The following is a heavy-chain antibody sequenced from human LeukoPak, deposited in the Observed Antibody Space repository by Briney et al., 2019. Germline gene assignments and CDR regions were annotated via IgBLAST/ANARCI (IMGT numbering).Heavy chain of an antibody. Sequence: LWASVKVSCKASGYTFTGYYMHWVRQAPGQGLEWMGWINPNSGGTNYAQKFQGRVTMTRDTSISTAYMELSRLRSDDTAVYYCARDFRLRLGELSPKSDYWGQGTLVTVSS. CDR2: INPNSGGT. CDR3: ARDFRLRLGELSPKSDY. V-gene: IGHV1-2*02. J-gene: IGHJ4*02. D-gene: IGHD3-16*02. CDR1: GYTFTGYY.